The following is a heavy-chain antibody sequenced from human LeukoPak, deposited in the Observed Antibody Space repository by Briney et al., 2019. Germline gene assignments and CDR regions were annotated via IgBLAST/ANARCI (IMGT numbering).Heavy chain of an antibody. CDR1: GGSITSHTYY. Sequence: SGTLSLTCTVSGGSITSHTYYWGWIRQPPGKGLEWIGSIYYSGSTYYNPSLKSRVTISVDTSKNQFSLKLSSVTAADTAVYYCAGEYSSSSLRLTGYYYYMDVWGKGTTVTVSS. J-gene: IGHJ6*03. D-gene: IGHD6-6*01. V-gene: IGHV4-39*07. CDR3: AGEYSSSSLRLTGYYYYMDV. CDR2: IYYSGST.